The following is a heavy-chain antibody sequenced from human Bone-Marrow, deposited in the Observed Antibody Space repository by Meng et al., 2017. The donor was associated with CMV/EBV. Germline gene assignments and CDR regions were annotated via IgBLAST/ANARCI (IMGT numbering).Heavy chain of an antibody. Sequence: ASVKVSCKASGYTFTSYYMHWVRQAPGQGLEWMGIINPSGGSTSYAQKFQGRVTMTRDTSTSTFYMELSSLRSEDTAVYYCASHDYSNYYYYYGMDVWGQGTTVTVSS. CDR3: ASHDYSNYYYYYGMDV. V-gene: IGHV1-46*01. D-gene: IGHD4-11*01. CDR2: INPSGGST. CDR1: GYTFTSYY. J-gene: IGHJ6*02.